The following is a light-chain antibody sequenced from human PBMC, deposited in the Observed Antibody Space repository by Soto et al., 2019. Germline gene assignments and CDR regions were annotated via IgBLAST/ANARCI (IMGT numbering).Light chain of an antibody. CDR3: SSYTSSSTPYV. Sequence: QSVLTQPASVSGSPGQSITISCTGTSSDVGGYNYVSWYQQHPGKAPKLMIHDVSNRPSGVSNRFSGSKSGNTASLTISGLQAEDEADYYCSSYTSSSTPYVFGTGTKATVL. V-gene: IGLV2-14*01. CDR1: SSDVGGYNY. CDR2: DVS. J-gene: IGLJ1*01.